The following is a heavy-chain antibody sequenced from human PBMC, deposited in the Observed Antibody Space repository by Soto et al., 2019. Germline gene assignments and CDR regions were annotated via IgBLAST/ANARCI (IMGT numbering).Heavy chain of an antibody. CDR1: GGSVSSTYYY. CDR2: IYYSGRT. J-gene: IGHJ4*02. D-gene: IGHD2-15*01. Sequence: SETLSLTCFVSGGSVSSTYYYWSWIRQPPGKGLEWIGYIYYSGRTDYKSSLKSRVTISLDPSKNQVSLKFNSVTAADTAVYYCARGGYSGRLHYFDYWGLGTLVTGSS. CDR3: ARGGYSGRLHYFDY. V-gene: IGHV4-61*01.